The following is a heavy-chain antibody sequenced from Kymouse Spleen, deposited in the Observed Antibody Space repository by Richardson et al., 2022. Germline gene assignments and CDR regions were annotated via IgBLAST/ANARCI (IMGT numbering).Heavy chain of an antibody. CDR1: GGSISSSSYY. D-gene: IGHD5-18,IGHD5-18*01. Sequence: QLQLQESGPGLVKPSETLSLTCTVSGGSISSSSYYWGWIRQPPGKGLEWIGSIYYSGSTYYNPSLKSRVTISVDTSKNQFSLKLSSVTAADTAVYYCARHGDTAMVTGYYYYGMDVWGQGTTVTVSS. V-gene: IGHV4-39*01. CDR3: ARHGDTAMVTGYYYYGMDV. CDR2: IYYSGST. J-gene: IGHJ6*02.